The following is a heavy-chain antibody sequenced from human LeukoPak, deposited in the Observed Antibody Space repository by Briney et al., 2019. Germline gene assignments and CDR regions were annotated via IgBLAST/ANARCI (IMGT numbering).Heavy chain of an antibody. CDR2: ISFAANNK. V-gene: IGHV3-30*18. CDR1: GFTFSNYG. Sequence: GGSLRLSCAASGFTFSNYGLHWVRQAPGKGLEWVAVISFAANNKYYADSVKGRFTISRDNSKNTLYLQMNSLRAEDTAVYYCAKDALQLLWFGDLYDCWGQGALVTVSS. CDR3: AKDALQLLWFGDLYDC. J-gene: IGHJ4*02. D-gene: IGHD3-10*01.